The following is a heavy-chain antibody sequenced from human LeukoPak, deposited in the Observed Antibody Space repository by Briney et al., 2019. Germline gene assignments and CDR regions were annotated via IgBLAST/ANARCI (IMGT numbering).Heavy chain of an antibody. CDR1: GYTFTCYY. J-gene: IGHJ4*02. CDR2: INPNSGGT. CDR3: ARWTSAAAVDY. D-gene: IGHD6-13*01. Sequence: ASVKVSCKASGYTFTCYYMHWVRQAPGQGLEWMGWINPNSGGTNYARKFQGRVTMTRDTSISTAYMELSRLRSDDNAAYYCARWTSAAAVDYWGQGTLVTVSS. V-gene: IGHV1-2*02.